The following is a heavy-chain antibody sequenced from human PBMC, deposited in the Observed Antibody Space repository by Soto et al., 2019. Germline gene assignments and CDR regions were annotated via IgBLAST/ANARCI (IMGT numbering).Heavy chain of an antibody. CDR1: CGTLSGYY. D-gene: IGHD3-3*01. CDR3: ARGQRFSDWFDP. CDR2: IYSSGST. V-gene: IGHV4-4*07. Sequence: SETLSLTCNVTCGTLSGYYWTWIRQSAGGGLVWIGRIYSSGSTNYNPSLKSRVTISLDTSMSHFSLRLRSVSAADTAVYYCARGQRFSDWFDPWGQGTLVTVSS. J-gene: IGHJ5*02.